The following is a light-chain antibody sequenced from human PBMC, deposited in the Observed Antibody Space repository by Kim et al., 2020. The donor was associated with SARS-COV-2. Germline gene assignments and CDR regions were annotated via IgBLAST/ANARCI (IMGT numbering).Light chain of an antibody. CDR3: QQYGTSPRT. V-gene: IGKV3-20*01. J-gene: IGKJ1*01. CDR2: GAS. Sequence: PPGERATLSCRASQSVSNNYLALYQQKPGQAPRLLIYGASSRATGIPDRFSGSGSGADFTLTISRLEPEDFVVYYCQQYGTSPRTFGQGTKVDIK. CDR1: QSVSNNY.